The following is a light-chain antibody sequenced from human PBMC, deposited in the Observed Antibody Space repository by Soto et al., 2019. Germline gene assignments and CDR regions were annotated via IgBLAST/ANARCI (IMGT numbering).Light chain of an antibody. CDR3: QHYNSYPEA. CDR2: KAS. J-gene: IGKJ1*01. Sequence: DIQMTQSPSTLSGSVGDRVTITCRASQTISSWLAWYQQKPGKAPKLLIYKASTLKSGVPSRFSGSGSGTEFTPTISGLQPDDFATYYCQHYNSYPEAFGQGTKVDIK. V-gene: IGKV1-5*03. CDR1: QTISSW.